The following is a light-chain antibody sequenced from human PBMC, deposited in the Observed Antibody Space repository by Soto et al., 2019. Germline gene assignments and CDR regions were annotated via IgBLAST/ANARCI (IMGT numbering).Light chain of an antibody. CDR3: QQYKNWPPIT. CDR1: QSVSSN. J-gene: IGKJ5*01. CDR2: GAS. Sequence: ELVMTQSPATLSVSPGERATLSSRASQSVSSNLAWYQQKPGQAPRLLIYGASTRATGIPARFSGSGCGTEFTLTISSLQSEDFAVYYCQQYKNWPPITFGQWTRLEI. V-gene: IGKV3-15*01.